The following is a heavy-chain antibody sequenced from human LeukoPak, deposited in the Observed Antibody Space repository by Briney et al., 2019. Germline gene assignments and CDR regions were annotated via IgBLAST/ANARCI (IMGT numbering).Heavy chain of an antibody. J-gene: IGHJ4*02. CDR3: ARHPAAATSAFDY. D-gene: IGHD6-13*01. CDR2: LYSTGGRT. V-gene: IGHV4-59*01. CDR1: GGSISSFY. Sequence: SETLSLTCAVSGGSISSFYWSRIRQPPGKGLEWIAYLYSTGGRTNYNPSLKSRVTISVDPSKNYFSLKMNSVTTADTAVYYCARHPAAATSAFDYWGRGALVTVSS.